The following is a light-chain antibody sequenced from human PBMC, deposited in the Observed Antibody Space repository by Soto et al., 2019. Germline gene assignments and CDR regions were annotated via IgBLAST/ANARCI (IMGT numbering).Light chain of an antibody. J-gene: IGKJ1*01. CDR2: DAS. CDR3: QQYSNYWT. V-gene: IGKV1-5*01. Sequence: DVQLTQAPSTLSASVGDRVTITCRASQSIGNWLAWYQQKPGKAPNLLIYDASTLENGVPSRFSGSASGTEFILTISSLQPDDFATYYCQQYSNYWTFGQGTKVDI. CDR1: QSIGNW.